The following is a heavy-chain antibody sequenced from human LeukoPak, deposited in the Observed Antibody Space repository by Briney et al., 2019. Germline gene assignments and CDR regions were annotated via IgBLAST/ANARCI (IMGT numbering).Heavy chain of an antibody. D-gene: IGHD3-16*01. CDR3: TRGAGWLIDY. J-gene: IGHJ4*02. V-gene: IGHV4-31*03. CDR2: IYYSGST. Sequence: SQTLSLTCTVSGGSISSGGYYWSWIRQHPGKGLEWIGYIYYSGSTYYNPSLKSRVTTSVDTSKNQFSLKLSSVTAADTAVYYCTRGAGWLIDYWGQGILVTVSS. CDR1: GGSISSGGYY.